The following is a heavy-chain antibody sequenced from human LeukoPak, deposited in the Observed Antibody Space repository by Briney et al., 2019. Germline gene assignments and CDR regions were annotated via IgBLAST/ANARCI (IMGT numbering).Heavy chain of an antibody. V-gene: IGHV3-48*03. CDR1: GFTFSSYE. D-gene: IGHD4-17*01. CDR2: ISSSGSTI. Sequence: GGSLRLSCAASGFTFSSYEMNWVRQAPGKGLEWVSYISSSGSTIYYADSVKGRFTISRDNAKNSLYLQMNSLRAEDAAVYYCAKALRQLDRAPDYWGQGTLVTVSS. CDR3: AKALRQLDRAPDY. J-gene: IGHJ4*02.